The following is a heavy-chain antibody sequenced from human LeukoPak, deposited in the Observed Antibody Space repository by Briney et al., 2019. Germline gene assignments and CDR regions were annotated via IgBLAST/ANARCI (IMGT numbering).Heavy chain of an antibody. J-gene: IGHJ4*02. D-gene: IGHD4-17*01. CDR1: GSSISSGYF. CDR3: ATVLSAYGAHYFDC. V-gene: IGHV4-38-2*01. CDR2: FYHSCST. Sequence: AETLSLTCAVSGSSISSGYFWGWIRHPPGTGLEWIGTFYHSCSTYYNPSLKSRVAISLDTSKTQFSLKLRSLNAADTALYYCATVLSAYGAHYFDCWGQGVLVTVSS.